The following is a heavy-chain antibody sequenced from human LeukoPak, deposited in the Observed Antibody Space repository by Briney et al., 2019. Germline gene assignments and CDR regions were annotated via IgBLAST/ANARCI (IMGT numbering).Heavy chain of an antibody. CDR1: GGSISSYY. CDR2: IYYSGST. CDR3: ARGRDDILTGYSSNYYYMDV. D-gene: IGHD3-9*01. V-gene: IGHV4-59*01. J-gene: IGHJ6*03. Sequence: PSETLSLTCTVSGGSISSYYWSWIRQPPGKGLEWIGYIYYSGSTNYNPSLKSRVTISVDTSKNQFSLKLSSVTAADTAVYYCARGRDDILTGYSSNYYYMDVWGKGTTVTVSS.